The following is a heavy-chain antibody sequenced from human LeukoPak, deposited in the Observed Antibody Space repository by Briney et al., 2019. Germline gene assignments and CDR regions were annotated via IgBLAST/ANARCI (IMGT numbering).Heavy chain of an antibody. D-gene: IGHD1-26*01. CDR3: ARDLQPARGDYYGMDV. Sequence: PGGSLRLSCAASGFTFSSYSMNWVRQAPGKGLEWVSSISSSSSYIYYADSVKGRFTISRDNAKNSLYLQMNSLRAEDTAVYYCARDLQPARGDYYGMDVWGQGTTVTVSS. CDR1: GFTFSSYS. J-gene: IGHJ6*02. CDR2: ISSSSSYI. V-gene: IGHV3-21*01.